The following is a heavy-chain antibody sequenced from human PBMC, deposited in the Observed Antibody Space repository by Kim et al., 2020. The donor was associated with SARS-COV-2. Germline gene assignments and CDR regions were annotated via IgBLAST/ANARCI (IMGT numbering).Heavy chain of an antibody. CDR2: INYSGST. CDR1: GGSISSYY. D-gene: IGHD3-10*01. V-gene: IGHV4-59*13. Sequence: SETLSLTCTVSGGSISSYYWSWIRQPPGKGLEWIGYINYSGSTNYNPSLKSRLTISVDTSKNQFSLKLSSVTAADTAVYYCASRRGGYYYGMDVWGQGTTVTVSS. CDR3: ASRRGGYYYGMDV. J-gene: IGHJ6*02.